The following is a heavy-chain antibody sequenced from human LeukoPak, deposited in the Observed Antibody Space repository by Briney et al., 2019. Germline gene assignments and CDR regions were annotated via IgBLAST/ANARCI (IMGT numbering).Heavy chain of an antibody. J-gene: IGHJ5*02. CDR1: GFTFSSYG. CDR3: AKDRGIAARVFDP. D-gene: IGHD6-6*01. Sequence: GGSLRLSCAASGFTFSSYGMHWVRQAPGKGLEWVAFIRYDGGNKYYADSVKGRFTISRDKSKNTLYLQMNSLRAEDTAVYYCAKDRGIAARVFDPWGQGTLVTVSS. CDR2: IRYDGGNK. V-gene: IGHV3-30*02.